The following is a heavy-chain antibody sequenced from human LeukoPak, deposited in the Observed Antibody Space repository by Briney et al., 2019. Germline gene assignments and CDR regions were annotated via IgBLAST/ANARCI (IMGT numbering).Heavy chain of an antibody. CDR1: GGSISNHY. D-gene: IGHD3-3*01. J-gene: IGHJ4*02. Sequence: PSETLSLTCTVSGGSISNHYWTWIRQPPGKGLEWIGYISYSGSTNYNPSLRSRVTISIDTSNNQISLRLSPVTAADTAVYYCARGTAYYDFWSGYPAPKYYFDYWGQGTLVTVSS. CDR3: ARGTAYYDFWSGYPAPKYYFDY. V-gene: IGHV4-59*11. CDR2: ISYSGST.